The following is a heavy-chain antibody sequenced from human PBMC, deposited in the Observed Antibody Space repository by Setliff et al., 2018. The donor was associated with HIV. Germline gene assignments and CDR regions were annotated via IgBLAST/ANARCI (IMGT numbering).Heavy chain of an antibody. CDR1: GYTFSNYG. Sequence: ASVKVSCKASGYTFSNYGITWVRQAPGQGLEWMGWITSYNGNTNYAKKFKGRVTMTTDTSTSIAYMELKSLRSEDTAVYYCARDHHSGRGSNFPWYSDLWGQGTLVT. CDR3: ARDHHSGRGSNFPWYSDL. D-gene: IGHD1-26*01. J-gene: IGHJ2*01. CDR2: ITSYNGNT. V-gene: IGHV1-18*01.